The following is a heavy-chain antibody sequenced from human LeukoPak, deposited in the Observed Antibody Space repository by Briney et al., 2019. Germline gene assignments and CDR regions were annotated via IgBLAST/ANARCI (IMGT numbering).Heavy chain of an antibody. J-gene: IGHJ1*01. Sequence: GGSLRLSCAASGFTFGDYAMHWVRQAPGKGLEWVSGISWNSGSIAYADSVKGRFTISRDNAKNSLYLQMNSLRAEDTAVYYCAREPYSSGWYMYFQYWGQGTLVTVSS. CDR3: AREPYSSGWYMYFQY. CDR1: GFTFGDYA. D-gene: IGHD6-19*01. CDR2: ISWNSGSI. V-gene: IGHV3-9*01.